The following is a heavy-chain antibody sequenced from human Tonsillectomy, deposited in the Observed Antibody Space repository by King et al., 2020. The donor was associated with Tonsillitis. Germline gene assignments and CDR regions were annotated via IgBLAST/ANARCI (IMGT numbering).Heavy chain of an antibody. Sequence: VQLQESGPGLVKPSETLSLTCTVSGGSISSYYWSWIRQPPGKGLEWIGYIYYSGSTNYNPSLKSRVTISVDTSKNQFFLKLSSVTAADTAVYYCARHDRYYDILTGYSANNWFDPWGQGTLVTVSS. CDR1: GGSISSYY. D-gene: IGHD3-9*01. CDR2: IYYSGST. CDR3: ARHDRYYDILTGYSANNWFDP. V-gene: IGHV4-59*08. J-gene: IGHJ5*02.